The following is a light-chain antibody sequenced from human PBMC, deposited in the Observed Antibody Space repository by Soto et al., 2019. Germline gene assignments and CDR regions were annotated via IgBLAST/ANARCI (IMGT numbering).Light chain of an antibody. Sequence: QSVLTQPPSVSGAPGQRVTISCTGSSSNIGAGYDVHWYQLLPGTAPKLLIYGDINRPSGVPDRFSGSKSGTSASLAITGLQAEYEADYYCQSYDSSLSGLYVFGTGTKVTVL. V-gene: IGLV1-40*01. CDR1: SSNIGAGYD. CDR2: GDI. CDR3: QSYDSSLSGLYV. J-gene: IGLJ1*01.